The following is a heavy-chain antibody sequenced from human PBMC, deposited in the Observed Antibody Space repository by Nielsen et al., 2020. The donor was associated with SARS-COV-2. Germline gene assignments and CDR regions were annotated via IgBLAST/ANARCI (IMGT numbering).Heavy chain of an antibody. J-gene: IGHJ6*02. CDR2: VYYSGST. Sequence: SETLSLTCSVSGDSIVPYFWTWIRQSQGKGLEWIGYVYYSGSTNYNPSLKSRVTMSLDTSKNQFSLKLTSVTAADTAVYYCARERVGGITIFGVVTRYGMDVWGQGTTVTVSS. CDR3: ARERVGGITIFGVVTRYGMDV. D-gene: IGHD3-3*01. CDR1: GDSIVPYF. V-gene: IGHV4-59*01.